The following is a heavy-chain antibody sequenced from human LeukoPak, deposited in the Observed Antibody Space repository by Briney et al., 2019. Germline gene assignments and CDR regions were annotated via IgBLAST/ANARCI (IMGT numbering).Heavy chain of an antibody. V-gene: IGHV1-46*01. Sequence: ASVKLSCKASGYNFSSYYIQWVRQDPGQGLEWMGLLNPSRGTTAYAPKFQGRATMTRDTSSNTVYMELRGLRSDDTAIYYCARDATRGIGGSYDLDFWGQGSLVTVSS. CDR3: ARDATRGIGGSYDLDF. CDR2: LNPSRGTT. CDR1: GYNFSSYY. D-gene: IGHD3-16*01. J-gene: IGHJ4*02.